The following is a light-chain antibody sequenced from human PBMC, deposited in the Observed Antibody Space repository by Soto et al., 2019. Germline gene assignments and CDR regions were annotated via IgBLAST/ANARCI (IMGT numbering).Light chain of an antibody. CDR2: KAS. CDR3: QQYNSYSGYT. V-gene: IGKV1-5*03. J-gene: IGKJ2*01. CDR1: QTISSW. Sequence: DIQMTQSPSTLSASVGDRVTITCRASQTISSWLAWYQQKPGKAPKLLIYKASSLASGVPSRFSGSGSGTEFTLTISSLQPDDFATYYCQQYNSYSGYTFGQGTKREIK.